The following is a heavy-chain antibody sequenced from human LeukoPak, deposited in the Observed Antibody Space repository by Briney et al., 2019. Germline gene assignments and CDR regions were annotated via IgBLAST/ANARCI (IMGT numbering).Heavy chain of an antibody. J-gene: IGHJ4*02. V-gene: IGHV3-74*01. Sequence: PGGSLRLSCAVSGFTLSSYWMHWVRHAPGKGLVWVSRIKSESDGSNTGYADSVKGRFTISRDNAKNTLFLQMTSLRAEDTGVYYCARFPFGKFPRRLNYFDFWGQGTLVTVSS. CDR3: ARFPFGKFPRRLNYFDF. CDR1: GFTLSSYW. CDR2: IKSESDGSNT. D-gene: IGHD3-10*01.